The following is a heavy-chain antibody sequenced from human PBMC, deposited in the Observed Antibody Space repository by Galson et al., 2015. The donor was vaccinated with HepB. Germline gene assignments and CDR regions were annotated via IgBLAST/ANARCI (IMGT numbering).Heavy chain of an antibody. J-gene: IGHJ4*02. D-gene: IGHD2-15*01. CDR1: GYTFTSYG. Sequence: SVKVSCKASGYTFTSYGISWVRQAPGQGLEWMGWISAYNGNTNYAQKLQGRVTMTTDTSTSTAYMELRSLRSDDTAVYYCARDQRDCSGGSCWTFDYWGQGTLVTVSS. CDR2: ISAYNGNT. CDR3: ARDQRDCSGGSCWTFDY. V-gene: IGHV1-18*01.